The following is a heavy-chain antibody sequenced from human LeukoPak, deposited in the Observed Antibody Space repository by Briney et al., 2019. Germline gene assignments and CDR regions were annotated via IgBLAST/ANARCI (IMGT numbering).Heavy chain of an antibody. V-gene: IGHV3-48*01. CDR1: GFTFSSYG. CDR3: ARGAVNHYYYMDV. D-gene: IGHD3-22*01. CDR2: ISSSSSTI. Sequence: GGSLRLSCAASGFTFSSYGMNWVRQAPGKGLEWVSYISSSSSTIYYADSVKGRFTISRDNAKNSLYLQMNSLRAEDTAVYYCARGAVNHYYYMDVWGKGTTVTVSS. J-gene: IGHJ6*03.